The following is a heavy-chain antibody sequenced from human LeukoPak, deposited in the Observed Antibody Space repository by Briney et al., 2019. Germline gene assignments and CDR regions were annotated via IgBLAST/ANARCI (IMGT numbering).Heavy chain of an antibody. J-gene: IGHJ6*04. CDR1: GFTFSFYG. CDR3: AELGITMIGGV. V-gene: IGHV3-23*01. CDR2: ISSSGGST. D-gene: IGHD3-10*02. Sequence: PGGSLRLSCAASGFTFSFYGMSWVRQAPGKGLEWVSGISSSGGSTFYADSVKGRFTISRDNAKNSLYLQMNSLRAEDTAVYYCAELGITMIGGVWGKGTTVTISS.